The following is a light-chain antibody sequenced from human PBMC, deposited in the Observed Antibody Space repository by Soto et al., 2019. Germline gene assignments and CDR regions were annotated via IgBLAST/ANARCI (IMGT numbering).Light chain of an antibody. Sequence: IQMTQSPLFLSASVGDRVTITCHASHDITNYLNWYQQKPGKAPKLLIYDASMLETGVPSRFSGGGSGTHFTLTISSLHLEDVATYCCQQHDGFPYILGPWTKLEIK. CDR2: DAS. CDR3: QQHDGFPYI. J-gene: IGKJ2*01. CDR1: HDITNY. V-gene: IGKV1-33*01.